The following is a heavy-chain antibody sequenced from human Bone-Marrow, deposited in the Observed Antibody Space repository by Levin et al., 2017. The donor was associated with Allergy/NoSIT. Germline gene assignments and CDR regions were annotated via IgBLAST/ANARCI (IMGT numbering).Heavy chain of an antibody. CDR2: IYWNDDT. V-gene: IGHV2-5*01. CDR3: VRRPSRFGDVRLSLTWFDS. D-gene: IGHD3-10*02. Sequence: SGPTLVKPTQTLTLTCAFSGFSLNTNGVGVGWIRQPPGKALEWLALIYWNDDTRYSPFLKSRLTITKDTSKNEVVLTLTNVDPLDAATYYCVRRPSRFGDVRLSLTWFDSWGQGTHVNVSS. J-gene: IGHJ5*01. CDR1: GFSLNTNGVG.